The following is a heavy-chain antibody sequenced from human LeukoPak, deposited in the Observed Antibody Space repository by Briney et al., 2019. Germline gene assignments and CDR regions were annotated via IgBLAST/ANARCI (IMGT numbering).Heavy chain of an antibody. CDR2: IHHSKSS. D-gene: IGHD2-21*02. CDR1: GDSTNTYF. Sequence: PSETLSLTCTMSGDSTNTYFWSWIRQPPGKGLEWIGEIHHSKSSNYYPSLKSRVTISVDKSKNQFSLELNSVTAADTAVYYCARGGDWLFDYWGQGILVTVSS. V-gene: IGHV4-59*12. J-gene: IGHJ4*02. CDR3: ARGGDWLFDY.